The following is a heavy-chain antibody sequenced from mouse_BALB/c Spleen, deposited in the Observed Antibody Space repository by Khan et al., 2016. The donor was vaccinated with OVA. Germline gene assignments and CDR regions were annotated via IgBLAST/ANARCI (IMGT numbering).Heavy chain of an antibody. D-gene: IGHD2-14*01. CDR1: GYTFTTAG. Sequence: QIQLVQSGPELKKPGETARISCKASGYTFTTAGMQWVQKMPGKGLKWIGWINTHSGVPKYAEDFKGRFVFSLETSASTAYLQITNLKNEDTATYFCARGGAAFYRNDGGAMDSWGQGTSVTVSS. CDR2: INTHSGVP. J-gene: IGHJ4*01. V-gene: IGHV9-4*02. CDR3: ARGGAAFYRNDGGAMDS.